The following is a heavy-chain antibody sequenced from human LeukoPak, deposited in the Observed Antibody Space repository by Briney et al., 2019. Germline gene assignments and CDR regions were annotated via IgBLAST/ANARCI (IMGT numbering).Heavy chain of an antibody. CDR1: GYTFTSYY. J-gene: IGHJ4*02. V-gene: IGHV1-46*01. D-gene: IGHD6-13*01. CDR3: AREQGEPNLDSSSWYDFDY. CDR2: INPSGGST. Sequence: ASVKVSCKASGYTFTSYYMHWVRQAPGQGLEWMGIINPSGGSTSYAQKFQGRVTMTRDTSTSTVYMELSSLRSEDTAVYYCAREQGEPNLDSSSWYDFDYWGQGTLVTVSS.